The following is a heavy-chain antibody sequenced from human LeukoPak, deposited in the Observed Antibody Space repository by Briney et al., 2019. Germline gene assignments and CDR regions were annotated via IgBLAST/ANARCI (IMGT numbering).Heavy chain of an antibody. V-gene: IGHV3-20*04. Sequence: GGSLRLSCAASGFMFDDYGMSWVRQAPGKGLEWVSGINWNGDRTIYADSVKGRFTISRDNAKNSLYLQMNSLRAEDTALYYCARENIITYYYDYSGYSNWGQGTLVTVSS. D-gene: IGHD3-22*01. J-gene: IGHJ4*02. CDR3: ARENIITYYYDYSGYSN. CDR1: GFMFDDYG. CDR2: INWNGDRT.